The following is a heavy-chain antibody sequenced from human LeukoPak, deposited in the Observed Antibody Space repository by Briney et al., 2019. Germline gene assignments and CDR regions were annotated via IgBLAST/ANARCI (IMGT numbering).Heavy chain of an antibody. J-gene: IGHJ3*01. V-gene: IGHV4-61*08. D-gene: IGHD1-26*01. CDR1: GVSVSSIDYY. CDR3: VRDRGGSSHRHAFDL. CDR2: MYHTGSS. Sequence: SETLSLTCSVSGVSVSSIDYYWTWIRQPPGKRLEWIGYMYHTGSSNYNLSLKSRVTISVDKSKNQFSLKLTSVTAADTAVYYCVRDRGGSSHRHAFDLWGQGKLVTVSS.